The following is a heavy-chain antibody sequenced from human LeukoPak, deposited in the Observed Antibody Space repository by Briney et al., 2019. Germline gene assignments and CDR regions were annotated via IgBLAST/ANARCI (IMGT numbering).Heavy chain of an antibody. V-gene: IGHV4-39*07. CDR2: IYYRGST. CDR1: GGSISGSNYY. J-gene: IGHJ5*02. Sequence: SETLSLTCTVSGGSISGSNYYWGWFRQPPGKGLEWIVTIYYRGSTYYNPSLKSRVTISVDASKNQFSLKLSSVTAADTAVYYCARGRTVTQHDWFDPWGQGTLVTVSS. CDR3: ARGRTVTQHDWFDP. D-gene: IGHD4-11*01.